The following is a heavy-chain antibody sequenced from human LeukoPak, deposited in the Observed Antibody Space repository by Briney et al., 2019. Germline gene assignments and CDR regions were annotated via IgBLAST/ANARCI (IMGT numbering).Heavy chain of an antibody. D-gene: IGHD6-13*01. V-gene: IGHV3-30*18. CDR1: GFTFSSYG. CDR2: ISYDGSNK. CDR3: AKARGGIAAAGTGGPFDY. Sequence: PGGSLRLSCAASGFTFSSYGMHWVRQAPGKGLEWVAVISYDGSNKYYTDSVKGRFTISRDNSKNTVYLQMNSLRAEDTGVYYCAKARGGIAAAGTGGPFDYWGQGTLVTVSS. J-gene: IGHJ4*02.